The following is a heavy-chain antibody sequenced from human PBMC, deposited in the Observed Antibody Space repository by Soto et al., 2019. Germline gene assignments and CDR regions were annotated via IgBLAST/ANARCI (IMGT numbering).Heavy chain of an antibody. J-gene: IGHJ6*02. CDR2: IIPVFRAP. CDR3: ARDKGRPQLGGNYHYITDG. D-gene: IGHD3-3*02. CDR1: GGTFNTYA. Sequence: SVKVSCKVSGGTFNTYAISWVRQAPGQGLEWMGGIIPVFRAPDYAQKFQGRVTITADESARTVYMELNGLRSEDTAVYYCARDKGRPQLGGNYHYITDGWGQGTSVTVAS. V-gene: IGHV1-69*13.